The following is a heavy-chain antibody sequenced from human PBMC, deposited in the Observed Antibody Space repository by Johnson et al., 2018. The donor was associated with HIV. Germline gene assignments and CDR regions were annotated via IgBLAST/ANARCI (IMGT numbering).Heavy chain of an antibody. Sequence: VQLVESGGGLVQPGGSLRLSCAASGFTFDDYAMHWVRQAPGKGLEWVSGISWNSGGIGYADSVKGRFTISRDNAKNSLYLQMNSLRAEDTALYYCAKGLANYAFDIWGQGRMVTVSS. D-gene: IGHD4/OR15-4a*01. J-gene: IGHJ3*02. CDR3: AKGLANYAFDI. CDR2: ISWNSGGI. CDR1: GFTFDDYA. V-gene: IGHV3-9*01.